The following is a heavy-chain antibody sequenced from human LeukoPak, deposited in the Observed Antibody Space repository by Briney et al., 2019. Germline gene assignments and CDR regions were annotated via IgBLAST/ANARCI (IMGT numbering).Heavy chain of an antibody. CDR3: ARDFSYGSGTLDY. V-gene: IGHV3-30-3*01. J-gene: IGHJ4*02. CDR2: ISYDGSNK. CDR1: GFTFSSYA. D-gene: IGHD3-10*01. Sequence: PGGSLRLSCAASGFTFSSYAMHWVRQAPGKGLEWVAVISYDGSNKYYADSVKGRFTISRDNSKNTLYLQMNSLRAEDTAVYYCARDFSYGSGTLDYWGQGTLVTVSS.